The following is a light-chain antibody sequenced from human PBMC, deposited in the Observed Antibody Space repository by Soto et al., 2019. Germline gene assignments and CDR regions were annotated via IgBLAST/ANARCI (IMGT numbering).Light chain of an antibody. Sequence: EIVLTQSPGTLSLSPGERATLSCRASQSVSSSYLAWYQQKPGQAPRLLIYGASSWATDIPDRFSGSGSGTDFTLTISRLEPEDFAVYYCQQYGSSPLWTFGQGTKVEIK. CDR3: QQYGSSPLWT. J-gene: IGKJ1*01. CDR2: GAS. V-gene: IGKV3-20*01. CDR1: QSVSSSY.